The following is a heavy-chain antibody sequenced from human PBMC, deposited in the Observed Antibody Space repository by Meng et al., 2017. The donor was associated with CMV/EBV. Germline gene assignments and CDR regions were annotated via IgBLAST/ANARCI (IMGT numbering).Heavy chain of an antibody. CDR2: INPNSGGT. CDR3: AREAEGKQYQLPTGY. J-gene: IGHJ4*02. Sequence: ASVKVSCKASGYTFTGYYMHWVRQAPGQGLEWMGWINPNSGGTNYAQKFQGRVTMPRDTSISTAYMELSRLRSDDTAVYYCAREAEGKQYQLPTGYWGQGTLVTVSS. V-gene: IGHV1-2*02. CDR1: GYTFTGYY. D-gene: IGHD2-2*01.